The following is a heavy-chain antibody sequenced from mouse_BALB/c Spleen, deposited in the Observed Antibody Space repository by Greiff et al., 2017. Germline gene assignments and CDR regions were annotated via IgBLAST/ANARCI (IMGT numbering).Heavy chain of an antibody. CDR2: ISSGGGST. D-gene: IGHD1-2*01. CDR3: ARQGATAPYYFDY. J-gene: IGHJ2*01. V-gene: IGHV5-12-1*01. Sequence: EVQLVESGGGLVKPGGSLKLSCAASGFAFSSYDMSWVRQTPEKRLEWVAYISSGGGSTYYPDTVKGRFTISRDNAKNTLYLQMSSLKSEDTAMYYCARQGATAPYYFDYWGQGTTLTVSS. CDR1: GFAFSSYD.